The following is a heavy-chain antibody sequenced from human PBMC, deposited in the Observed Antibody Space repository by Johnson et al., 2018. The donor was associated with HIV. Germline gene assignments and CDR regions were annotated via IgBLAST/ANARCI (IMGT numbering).Heavy chain of an antibody. D-gene: IGHD3-9*01. CDR3: TAEAAIHILLIDAFDI. J-gene: IGHJ3*02. V-gene: IGHV3-15*01. CDR1: GFTLSNAW. Sequence: VQLVESGGGLVKPGGSLRLSCAASGFTLSNAWMSWVRQAPGKGLEWVGRIKSDTDGGRIDYAAPVKGRFSISRDDAKNMLYLQMNSLKIEDAAVYFCTAEAAIHILLIDAFDIWCKGTMVTVSS. CDR2: IKSDTDGGRI.